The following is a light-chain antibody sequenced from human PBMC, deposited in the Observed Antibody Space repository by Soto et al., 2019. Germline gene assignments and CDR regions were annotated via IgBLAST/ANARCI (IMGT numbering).Light chain of an antibody. CDR2: AAS. J-gene: IGKJ4*01. V-gene: IGKV1-27*01. Sequence: DIQMTQSPSSLSASVGDRVTITSRASQGINNYLAWYQQKPGKIPKLLIYAASTLQSGVPSRFSGSGSGTDFTLTISSLQPEDGATYYCQKYNSAPPTFGGGNKVEIK. CDR3: QKYNSAPPT. CDR1: QGINNY.